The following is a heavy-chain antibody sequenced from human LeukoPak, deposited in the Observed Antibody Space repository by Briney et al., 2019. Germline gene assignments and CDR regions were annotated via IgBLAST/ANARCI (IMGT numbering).Heavy chain of an antibody. CDR3: ARAGEGGYSGYDYYYHYYMDV. V-gene: IGHV4-38-2*01. J-gene: IGHJ6*03. CDR2: IYHSGST. CDR1: GYSISSGYY. Sequence: SETLSLTCAGSGYSISSGYYWGWIRQPPGKGLEWIGNIYHSGSTYYNPSLKSRVTISVDTSKNQFSLKLSSVTAAGTAMYYCARAGEGGYSGYDYYYHYYMDVWGKGTTVTVSS. D-gene: IGHD5-12*01.